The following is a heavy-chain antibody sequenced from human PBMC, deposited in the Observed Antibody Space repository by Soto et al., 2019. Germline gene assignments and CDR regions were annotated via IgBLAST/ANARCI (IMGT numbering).Heavy chain of an antibody. J-gene: IGHJ5*02. D-gene: IGHD3-16*02. V-gene: IGHV4-31*03. CDR1: GGSISSGGYY. Sequence: QVQLQESGPGLVKPSQTLSLTCTVSGGSISSGGYYWSWIRQHPGKGLEWIGYIYYSGSTYYNPSLKSRVTISVDTSKNQFSLKLSSVTAADTAVYYCARSRNYDYVWGSYRPTNWFDPWGQGTLVTVSS. CDR2: IYYSGST. CDR3: ARSRNYDYVWGSYRPTNWFDP.